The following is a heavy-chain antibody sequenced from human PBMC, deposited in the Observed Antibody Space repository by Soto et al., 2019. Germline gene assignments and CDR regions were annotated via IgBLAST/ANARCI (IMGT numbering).Heavy chain of an antibody. CDR2: ISAYNGNT. CDR3: AREGMVVTTGYYYYYGMAF. V-gene: IGHV1-18*01. J-gene: IGHJ6*02. CDR1: GYTFTSYG. Sequence: QVQLVQSGAEVKKPGASVKVSCKASGYTFTSYGISWVRQAPGQGLEWMGWISAYNGNTNYAQKLQGRVTMTTVTSTSTAYMELRSLSSDDTAVYYCAREGMVVTTGYYYYYGMAFWGQGTTVTVS. D-gene: IGHD2-15*01.